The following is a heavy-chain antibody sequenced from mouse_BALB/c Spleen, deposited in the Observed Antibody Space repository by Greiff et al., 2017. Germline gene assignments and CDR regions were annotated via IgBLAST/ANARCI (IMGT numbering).Heavy chain of an antibody. CDR2: IDPANGNT. CDR1: GFNIKDTY. Sequence: EVQLQQSGAELVKPGASVKLSCTASGFNIKDTYMPWVKQRPEQGLEWIGRIDPANGNTKYDPKFQGKATITADTSSNTAYLQLSSLTSEDTAVYYCARLDGNYVGFAYWGQGTLVTVAA. CDR3: ARLDGNYVGFAY. D-gene: IGHD2-1*01. V-gene: IGHV14-3*02. J-gene: IGHJ3*01.